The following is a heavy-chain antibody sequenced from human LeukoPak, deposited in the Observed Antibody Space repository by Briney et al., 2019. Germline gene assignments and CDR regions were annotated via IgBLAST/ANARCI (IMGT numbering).Heavy chain of an antibody. J-gene: IGHJ6*03. CDR2: ISWDGGST. CDR1: GFTFDDYA. Sequence: GGSLRLSCAASGFTFDDYAMHWLRQAPGKGLEWVSLISWDGGSTYYADSVKGRFTISRDNSKNSLYLQMNSLRAEDTALYYCAKDSNRGYDIYYYYYYMDVWGKGTTVTISS. CDR3: AKDSNRGYDIYYYYYYMDV. D-gene: IGHD5-12*01. V-gene: IGHV3-43D*03.